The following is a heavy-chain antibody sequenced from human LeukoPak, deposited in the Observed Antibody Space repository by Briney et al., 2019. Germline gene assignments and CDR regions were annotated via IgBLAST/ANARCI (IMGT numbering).Heavy chain of an antibody. CDR1: GFTVSSNY. CDR2: ISGSGGST. V-gene: IGHV3-23*01. CDR3: ASLLLTPNIVVVPGVRGVSDY. J-gene: IGHJ4*02. Sequence: AGGSLRLSCAASGFTVSSNYMSWVRQAPGKGLEWVSAISGSGGSTYYTDSVKGRFTISRDNAKNSLYLQMNSLRAEDTAVYYCASLLLTPNIVVVPGVRGVSDYWGQGTLVTVSS. D-gene: IGHD2-2*01.